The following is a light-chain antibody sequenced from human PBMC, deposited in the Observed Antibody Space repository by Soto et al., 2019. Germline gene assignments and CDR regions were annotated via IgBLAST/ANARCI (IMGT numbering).Light chain of an antibody. CDR2: EVN. V-gene: IGLV2-14*01. CDR3: SSCTSSSTLLYV. J-gene: IGLJ1*01. Sequence: QSVLPQPASVSGSPGQSFTISCPGTSSDVGYYNYVSWYRQHPGKAPRLMIYEVNNRPSGVSNRFAGSKSGNTASLTISGLQAEDEADYYCSSCTSSSTLLYVFGTGTKVTVL. CDR1: SSDVGYYNY.